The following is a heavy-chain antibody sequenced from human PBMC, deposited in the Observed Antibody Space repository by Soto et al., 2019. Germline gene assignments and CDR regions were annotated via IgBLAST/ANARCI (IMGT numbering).Heavy chain of an antibody. V-gene: IGHV1-18*01. CDR3: VRWSCTAGICSNLFGP. CDR1: GYDFNIYG. J-gene: IGHJ5*02. CDR2: LSGLNGNT. D-gene: IGHD2-8*02. Sequence: QEQLVQSGSEVKRPGASVKVSCTAVGYDFNIYGISWVRQAPGQGLEWMGSLSGLNGNTRYAVRFQDRVTLTAYTATSTAYMELRSLRPDDTAEYYCVRWSCTAGICSNLFGPWGHGTQVSVS.